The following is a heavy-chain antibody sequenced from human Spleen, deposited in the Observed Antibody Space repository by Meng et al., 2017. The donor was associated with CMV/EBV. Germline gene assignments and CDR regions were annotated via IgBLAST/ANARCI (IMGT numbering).Heavy chain of an antibody. J-gene: IGHJ6*02. D-gene: IGHD2-2*01. CDR3: TRFSVVPAAVPRDGMDV. V-gene: IGHV3-73*01. Sequence: GGSLRLSCAASGFTVSSNYMSWVRQASGKGLEWVGRIRSKANSYATAYAASVKGRFTISRDDSKNTAYLQMNSLKTEDTAVYYCTRFSVVPAAVPRDGMDVWGQGTTVTVSS. CDR1: GFTVSSNY. CDR2: IRSKANSYAT.